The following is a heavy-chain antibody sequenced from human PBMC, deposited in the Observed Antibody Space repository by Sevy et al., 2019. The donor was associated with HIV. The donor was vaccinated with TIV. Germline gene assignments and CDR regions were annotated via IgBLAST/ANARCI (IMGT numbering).Heavy chain of an antibody. V-gene: IGHV5-51*01. J-gene: IGHJ6*03. CDR2: IYPDDSDT. Sequence: GQSLKISCKASGYSFTTYWIGWVRHMPGKGLEWVGIIYPDDSDTRHSPSFQGQVTISADKSIRTAYLQWSSLRATDTAIYYCALGGYGGRAQYYDYYMDVWGKGTTVTVSS. D-gene: IGHD2-15*01. CDR1: GYSFTTYW. CDR3: ALGGYGGRAQYYDYYMDV.